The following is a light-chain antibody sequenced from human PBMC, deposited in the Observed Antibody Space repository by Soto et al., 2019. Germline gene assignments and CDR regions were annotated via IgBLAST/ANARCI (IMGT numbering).Light chain of an antibody. CDR1: SSNIGRNT. V-gene: IGLV1-44*01. CDR2: SNN. Sequence: QSVLTQAPSAYETPGRRVTISCSGGSSNIGRNTVNWYQQLPGTAPKLLIYSNNRRPSGVPDRFSGSKSGTSASLAISGLQSEDEADYYCAAWDDSLTDYVFGTGTKVTVL. J-gene: IGLJ1*01. CDR3: AAWDDSLTDYV.